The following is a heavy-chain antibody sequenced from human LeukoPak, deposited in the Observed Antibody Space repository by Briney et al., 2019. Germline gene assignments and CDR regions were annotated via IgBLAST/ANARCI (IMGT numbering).Heavy chain of an antibody. V-gene: IGHV3-74*01. Sequence: GGSLRLSCAASGFTFSTYWMHWVRHAPGKGLVWVSRFNSDGSSTHYADSVKGRFTISRDNAKNTLYLQMNSLRAEDTAVYYCARGRYYLDSWGQGTLVTVPS. CDR1: GFTFSTYW. CDR3: ARGRYYLDS. D-gene: IGHD3-3*01. J-gene: IGHJ4*02. CDR2: FNSDGSST.